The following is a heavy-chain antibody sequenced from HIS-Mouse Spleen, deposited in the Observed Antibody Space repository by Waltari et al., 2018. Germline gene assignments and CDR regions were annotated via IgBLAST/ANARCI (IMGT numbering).Heavy chain of an antibody. CDR2: INHSGST. CDR3: ARGPELVVGSSSYFDY. D-gene: IGHD6-6*01. J-gene: IGHJ4*02. CDR1: GGSFRGYY. V-gene: IGHV4-34*01. Sequence: QVQLQQWGAGLLKPSETLSLTCAVYGGSFRGYYWSWIRQPPGKGLEWIGEINHSGSTNYNPSLKSRVTISVDTSKNQFSLKLSSVTAADTAVYYCARGPELVVGSSSYFDYWGQGTLVTVSS.